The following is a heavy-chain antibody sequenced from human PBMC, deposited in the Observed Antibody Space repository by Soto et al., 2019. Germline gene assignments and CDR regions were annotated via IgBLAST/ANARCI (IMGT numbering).Heavy chain of an antibody. J-gene: IGHJ6*02. CDR3: ARGDVLLWFGEPYYGMDV. CDR1: GGSISSYY. Sequence: PSETLSLTCTVSGGSISSYYWSWIRQPAGKGLEWIGRIYTSGSTNYNPSLKSRVTMSVDTSKNQFSLKLSSVTAADTAVYYCARGDVLLWFGEPYYGMDVWGQGTTVTVSS. D-gene: IGHD3-10*01. CDR2: IYTSGST. V-gene: IGHV4-4*07.